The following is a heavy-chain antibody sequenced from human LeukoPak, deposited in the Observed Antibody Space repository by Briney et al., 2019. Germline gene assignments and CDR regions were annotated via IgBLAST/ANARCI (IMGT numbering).Heavy chain of an antibody. V-gene: IGHV3-7*04. CDR2: IKQDGSEK. D-gene: IGHD3-10*01. CDR1: GFTFSSYW. CDR3: ARVLWFGELLGLGAFDI. Sequence: GGSLRLSCAASGFTFSSYWMSWVRQAPGKGLEWVANIKQDGSEKYYVDSVKGRFTISRDNAKNSLYLQMNSVRAEDTAVYYCARVLWFGELLGLGAFDIWGQGTMVTVSS. J-gene: IGHJ3*02.